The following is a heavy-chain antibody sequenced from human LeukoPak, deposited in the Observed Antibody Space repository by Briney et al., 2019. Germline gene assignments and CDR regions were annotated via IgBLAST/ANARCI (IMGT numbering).Heavy chain of an antibody. J-gene: IGHJ1*01. CDR3: ARDHSSGWYLAEYFQH. V-gene: IGHV5-10-1*01. CDR1: GYSFTSYW. D-gene: IGHD6-19*01. CDR2: IDPSDSYT. Sequence: GEPLKISCKGSGYSFTSYWISWVRQMPGKGLEWMGRIDPSDSYTNYSPSFQGHVTISADKSISTAYLQWSSLKASDTAMYYCARDHSSGWYLAEYFQHWGQGTLVTVSS.